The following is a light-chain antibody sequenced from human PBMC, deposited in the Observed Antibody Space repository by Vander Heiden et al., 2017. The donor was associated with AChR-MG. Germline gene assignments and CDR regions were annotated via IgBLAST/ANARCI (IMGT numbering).Light chain of an antibody. CDR1: QSVSSSY. V-gene: IGKV3D-20*01. CDR2: DAS. Sequence: EIVLTQSPATLSLSPGERATLPCGASQSVSSSYLAWYQQKPGRAPRLLIYDASSRATGIPDRFSGSGSGTDFTLTISRLEPEDFAMYYCQQYGSSPPLTFGGGTKVEIK. J-gene: IGKJ4*01. CDR3: QQYGSSPPLT.